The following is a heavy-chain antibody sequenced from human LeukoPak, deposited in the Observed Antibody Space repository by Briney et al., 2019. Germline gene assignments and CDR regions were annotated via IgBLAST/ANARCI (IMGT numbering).Heavy chain of an antibody. V-gene: IGHV4-39*01. CDR3: ARGGYCSSTSCYLVGNWFDP. CDR2: IYYTGSA. J-gene: IGHJ5*02. Sequence: SETLSLTCSVSGASLTSSSFYWGWIRQPPGKGLEWIGGIYYTGSADYNPSLKSRVAISVDTSKNQFSLKLTSVTAADAAVYYCARGGYCSSTSCYLVGNWFDPWGQGTLVTVSS. D-gene: IGHD2-2*01. CDR1: GASLTSSSFY.